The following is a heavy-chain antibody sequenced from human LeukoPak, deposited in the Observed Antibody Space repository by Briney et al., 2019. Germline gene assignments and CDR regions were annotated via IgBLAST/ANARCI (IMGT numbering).Heavy chain of an antibody. Sequence: SETLSLTCTASGGSISSYYWSWFRQSPGKGLEWIGYIFYSGSTNYNPSLKSRVTISVDTSKNQFSLRLNSVTAADTAMYYCAGNDYGDYKSFFDYWGQGTLVTVSS. V-gene: IGHV4-59*01. D-gene: IGHD4-17*01. CDR3: AGNDYGDYKSFFDY. J-gene: IGHJ4*02. CDR1: GGSISSYY. CDR2: IFYSGST.